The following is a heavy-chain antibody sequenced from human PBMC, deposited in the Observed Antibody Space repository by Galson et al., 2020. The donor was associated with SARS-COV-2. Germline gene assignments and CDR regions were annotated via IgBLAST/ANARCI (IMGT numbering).Heavy chain of an antibody. V-gene: IGHV3-21*01. D-gene: IGHD2-15*01. CDR1: GFTFSSYS. Sequence: ESLKISCAASGFTFSSYSMNWVRQAPGKGLEWVSSISSSSSYIYYADSVKGRFTISRDNAKNSLYLQMNSLRAEDTAVYYCARDRYCSGGSCYYGDWGQGTLVTVSS. J-gene: IGHJ4*02. CDR2: ISSSSSYI. CDR3: ARDRYCSGGSCYYGD.